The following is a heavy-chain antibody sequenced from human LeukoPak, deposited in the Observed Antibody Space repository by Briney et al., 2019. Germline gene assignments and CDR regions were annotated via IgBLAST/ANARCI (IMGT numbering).Heavy chain of an antibody. Sequence: GGSLRLSCAASGFTFSSYSMNWVRQAPGKGLEWASSISSSSSYIYYADSVRGRFTISRDNAKNSLYLQMNSLRAEDTAVYYCARSRLWAPFDYWGQGTLVTVSS. CDR2: ISSSSSYI. D-gene: IGHD5-18*01. V-gene: IGHV3-21*01. CDR1: GFTFSSYS. J-gene: IGHJ4*02. CDR3: ARSRLWAPFDY.